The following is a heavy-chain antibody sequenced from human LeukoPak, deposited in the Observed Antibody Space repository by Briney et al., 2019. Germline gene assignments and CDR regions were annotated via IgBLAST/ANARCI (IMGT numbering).Heavy chain of an antibody. J-gene: IGHJ5*02. CDR2: ISSSGSTI. D-gene: IGHD5-12*01. CDR3: ARVRGNGATIIS. CDR1: GFTFSSYE. Sequence: GGSLRLSCAASGFTFSSYEMNWVRQAPGKGLEWVSYISSSGSTIYYADSVKGRFTISRDNAKNSLYLQMNSLRAEDTAVYYCARVRGNGATIISWGQGTLATVSS. V-gene: IGHV3-48*03.